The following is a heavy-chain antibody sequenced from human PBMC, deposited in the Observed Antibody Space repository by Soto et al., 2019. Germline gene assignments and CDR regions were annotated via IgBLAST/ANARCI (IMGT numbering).Heavy chain of an antibody. V-gene: IGHV4-39*01. J-gene: IGHJ4*02. D-gene: IGHD6-19*01. CDR1: GDSISSSSYY. CDR2: IYYSGTA. CDR3: ARLSRRASVPGVY. Sequence: SETLSLTCTVSGDSISSSSYYWGWFLQPPGKGLEWIGNIYYSGTAYYTPSLKSRVAISVDTSKNQFSLKLSSVTAADTAVFYCARLSRRASVPGVYWGQGTLVTVSS.